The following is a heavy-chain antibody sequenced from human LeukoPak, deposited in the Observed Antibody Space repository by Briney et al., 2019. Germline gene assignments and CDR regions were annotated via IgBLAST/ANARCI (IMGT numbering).Heavy chain of an antibody. Sequence: PGGSLRLSCAASGFTFSSYWMSWVRQAPGKGLEWVANIKQGGSEKYYVDSVKGRFTISRDNAKNSLYLQMNSLRAEDTAVYYCAREDYDILTDQQGAFDIWGQGTMVTVSS. V-gene: IGHV3-7*01. J-gene: IGHJ3*02. CDR3: AREDYDILTDQQGAFDI. D-gene: IGHD3-9*01. CDR1: GFTFSSYW. CDR2: IKQGGSEK.